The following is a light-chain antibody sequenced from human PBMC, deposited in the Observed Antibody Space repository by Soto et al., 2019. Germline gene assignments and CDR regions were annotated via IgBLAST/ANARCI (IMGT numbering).Light chain of an antibody. V-gene: IGKV1-27*01. Sequence: DIQVTQYPSSLSASVGDRVTITCRASQGSKNYLAWYQQKPGEIPKLLIYAASTLESGIPPRFSGSGSGTDFTLTINNLQTEDVATYYCQRYYHDPFTFGGGTKVAIK. CDR3: QRYYHDPFT. CDR2: AAS. CDR1: QGSKNY. J-gene: IGKJ4*01.